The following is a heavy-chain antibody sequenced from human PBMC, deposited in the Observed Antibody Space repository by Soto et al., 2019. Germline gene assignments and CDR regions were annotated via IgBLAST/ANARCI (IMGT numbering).Heavy chain of an antibody. CDR1: RDTVYSNTAA. D-gene: IGHD6-19*01. J-gene: IGHJ4*02. V-gene: IGHV6-1*01. CDR2: TYYRSNWRH. CDR3: ARGVAGSGFDL. Sequence: QTLSLTCAISRDTVYSNTAAWNWILSSPSRGLEWLGRTYYRSNWRHDYAVSVKSRITVNPDTSKNHFSLQLNSVTPDDTAVYYCARGVAGSGFDLWGQGTLVTVSS.